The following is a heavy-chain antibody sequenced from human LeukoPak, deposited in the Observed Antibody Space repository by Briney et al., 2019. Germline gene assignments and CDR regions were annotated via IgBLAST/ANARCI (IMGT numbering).Heavy chain of an antibody. CDR1: GFTLSSYA. D-gene: IGHD6-13*01. J-gene: IGHJ4*02. Sequence: GGSLRLSCAASGFTLSSYAMSWVRQAPGKGLEWVSAISGSGGSTYYADSVKGRFTISRDNSKNTLYLQMNSLRAEDTAVYYCAKDPFGIAAAGSFGYWGQGALVTVSS. CDR2: ISGSGGST. V-gene: IGHV3-23*01. CDR3: AKDPFGIAAAGSFGY.